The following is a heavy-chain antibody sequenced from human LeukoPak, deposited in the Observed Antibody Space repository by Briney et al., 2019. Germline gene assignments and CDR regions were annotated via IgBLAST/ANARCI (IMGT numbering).Heavy chain of an antibody. J-gene: IGHJ6*03. Sequence: PSETLSLTCAVYGGSFSGYYWSWIRQPPGKGLEWIGEINHSGSTNYNPSLKSRVTISVDTSKNQFSLKLSSVTAADTAVYYCARARVFDIVVVPAAIFEYYYHYMDVWGKGTTVTVSS. D-gene: IGHD2-2*01. V-gene: IGHV4-34*01. CDR2: INHSGST. CDR3: ARARVFDIVVVPAAIFEYYYHYMDV. CDR1: GGSFSGYY.